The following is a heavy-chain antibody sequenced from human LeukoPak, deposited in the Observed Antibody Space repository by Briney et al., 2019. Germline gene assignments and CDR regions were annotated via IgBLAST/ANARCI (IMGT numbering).Heavy chain of an antibody. CDR2: IYYSGST. CDR3: ARGYCSSTSCYKSWFDP. D-gene: IGHD2-2*02. CDR1: GGSISSYY. J-gene: IGHJ5*02. V-gene: IGHV4-59*12. Sequence: PSETLSLTCTVSGGSISSYYWSWIRQPPGKGLEWIGYIYYSGSTNYNPSLKSRVTISIDTSKNQFSLKLSSVTAADTAVYYCARGYCSSTSCYKSWFDPWGQGTLVTVSS.